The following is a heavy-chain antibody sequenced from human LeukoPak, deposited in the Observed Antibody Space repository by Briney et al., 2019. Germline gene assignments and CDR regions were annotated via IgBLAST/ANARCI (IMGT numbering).Heavy chain of an antibody. J-gene: IGHJ4*02. Sequence: SETLSLTCTVSGGSISIHYWSWIRQPPGKGLEWIGSIFHSGNTYYSPSLKSRVTIPVDTSENHFSLKMSSVTAADTAVYYCAGRAIFGVDRSFDYWGQGTLVTVSS. V-gene: IGHV4-59*05. CDR3: AGRAIFGVDRSFDY. CDR2: IFHSGNT. CDR1: GGSISIHY. D-gene: IGHD3-3*01.